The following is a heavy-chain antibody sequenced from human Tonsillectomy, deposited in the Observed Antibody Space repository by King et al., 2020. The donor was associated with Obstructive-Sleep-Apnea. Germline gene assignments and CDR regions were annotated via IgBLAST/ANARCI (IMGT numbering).Heavy chain of an antibody. CDR1: GFSFSDYA. J-gene: IGHJ4*02. Sequence: VQLVESGGGVVQPGRSLRLSCAASGFSFSDYAMHWVRQAPGKGLEWGGVISYDGINKYYADSVQGRFTISRDNSENMLYLQMDSLRTEDTAVYFCARDYWEKVATSLHYWGQGILVTVSS. V-gene: IGHV3-30-3*01. D-gene: IGHD5-12*01. CDR2: ISYDGINK. CDR3: ARDYWEKVATSLHY.